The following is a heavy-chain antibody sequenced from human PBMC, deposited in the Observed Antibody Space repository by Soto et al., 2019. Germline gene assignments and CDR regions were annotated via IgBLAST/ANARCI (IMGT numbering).Heavy chain of an antibody. Sequence: ASVKVSCKTSGYTFSNYAISWVRQAPGQGLEWMGWVSPSNGNANYTEKFKGRVSMTTDTSTTTAYMELTSLTSDETAIYYWARASSLIMAATAYWGQGTLVTVSS. V-gene: IGHV1-18*04. CDR3: ARASSLIMAATAY. J-gene: IGHJ4*02. D-gene: IGHD2-21*02. CDR1: GYTFSNYA. CDR2: VSPSNGNA.